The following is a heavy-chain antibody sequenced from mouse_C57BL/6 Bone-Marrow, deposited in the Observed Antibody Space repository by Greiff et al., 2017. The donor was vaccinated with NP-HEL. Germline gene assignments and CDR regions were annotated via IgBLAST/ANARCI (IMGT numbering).Heavy chain of an antibody. V-gene: IGHV5-9-1*02. CDR3: TRGTDWDGYYAMDY. J-gene: IGHJ4*01. CDR1: GFTFSSYA. D-gene: IGHD4-1*01. Sequence: EVQGVESGEGLVKPGGSLKLSCAASGFTFSSYAMSWVRQTPEKRLEWVAYISSGGDYIYYADTVKGRFTISRDNARNTLYLQMSSLKSEDTAMYYCTRGTDWDGYYAMDYWGQGTSVTVSS. CDR2: ISSGGDYI.